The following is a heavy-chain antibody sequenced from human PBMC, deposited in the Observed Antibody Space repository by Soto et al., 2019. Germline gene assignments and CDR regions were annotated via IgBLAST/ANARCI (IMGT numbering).Heavy chain of an antibody. CDR2: INPNSGGT. D-gene: IGHD3-3*01. J-gene: IGHJ6*03. V-gene: IGHV1-2*04. Sequence: QVQLVQSGAEVKKPGASVKVSCKASGYTFTGYYMHWVRQAPGQGLEWMGWINPNSGGTNYAQKFQGWVTMTRDTSISTAYMELSRLRSDDTAVYYCARDLSMIDFWSGYPTFYMDVWGKGTTVTVSS. CDR1: GYTFTGYY. CDR3: ARDLSMIDFWSGYPTFYMDV.